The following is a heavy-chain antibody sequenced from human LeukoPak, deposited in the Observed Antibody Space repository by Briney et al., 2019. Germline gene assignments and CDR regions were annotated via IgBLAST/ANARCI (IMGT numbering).Heavy chain of an antibody. CDR2: INPNSGGT. D-gene: IGHD3-22*01. J-gene: IGHJ4*02. CDR3: ARDDYYDSSGSSDY. Sequence: ASVKVSCKASGYTFTGYYMHWVRQAPGQGLEWMGRINPNSGGTNYAQKFQGRVTMTRDTSISTAYMELSRLRSEDTAVYYCARDDYYDSSGSSDYWGQGTLVTVSS. V-gene: IGHV1-2*06. CDR1: GYTFTGYY.